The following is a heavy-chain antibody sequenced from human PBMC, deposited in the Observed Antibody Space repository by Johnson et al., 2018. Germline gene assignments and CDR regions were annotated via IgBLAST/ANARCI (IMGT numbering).Heavy chain of an antibody. V-gene: IGHV3-11*04. CDR3: AKARIPTDDDAFDI. Sequence: QVELWEAGGGLVKPGGSLRLSCAASGFTFSDYYMTWIRQAPGKGLEWVSYILSSGSPLTYADPVKGRFTISRDNSKNTLDLQMNSLRAEDTAVYSCAKARIPTDDDAFDIWGQGTMVTVSS. CDR1: GFTFSDYY. D-gene: IGHD1-26*01. CDR2: ILSSGSPL. J-gene: IGHJ3*02.